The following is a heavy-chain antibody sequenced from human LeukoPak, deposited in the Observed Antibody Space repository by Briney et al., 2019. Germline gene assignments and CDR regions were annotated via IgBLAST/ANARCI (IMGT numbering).Heavy chain of an antibody. J-gene: IGHJ4*02. CDR3: ARVGYTSSWAERFYFDY. Sequence: PGGSLRLSCAPSGFTFSNNCMSWVRQAPGKGLECVSVIDRAGSTYYAASVKGRFTISRDISKNALFLLMNSLTAEDTAVYYCARVGYTSSWAERFYFDYWGLGTVVTVSS. CDR1: GFTFSNNC. CDR2: IDRAGST. V-gene: IGHV3-66*01. D-gene: IGHD6-13*01.